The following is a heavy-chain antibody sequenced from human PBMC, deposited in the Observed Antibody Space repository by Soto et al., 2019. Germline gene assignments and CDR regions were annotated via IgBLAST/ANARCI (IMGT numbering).Heavy chain of an antibody. CDR2: IYSGGST. J-gene: IGHJ1*01. V-gene: IGHV3-53*01. D-gene: IGHD3-22*01. Sequence: EVQLVESGGGLIQPGGSLRLSCAASGFTVSSNYMRWVRQAPGKGLEWVSVIYSGGSTYYADSVKGRFTISRDNSKNTLNFQMNGLRAEDTAVYYCARDRVESGYPEYFQRWGQGTLVSVSS. CDR3: ARDRVESGYPEYFQR. CDR1: GFTVSSNY.